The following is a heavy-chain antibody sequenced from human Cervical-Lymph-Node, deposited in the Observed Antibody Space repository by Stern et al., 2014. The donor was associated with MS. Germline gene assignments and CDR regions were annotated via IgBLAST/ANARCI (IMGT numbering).Heavy chain of an antibody. Sequence: VQLEESGPGLVKPSQTLSLTCTVSGGSISSDGDYWNWIRQLPGKGLEWIGYISYSGNTYNNPSLKSRVTISVDTSKNHFSLKLSSVTAADTAVYYCARDGPQVGAGSFDIWGRGTMVTVSS. V-gene: IGHV4-31*03. D-gene: IGHD1-26*01. CDR1: GGSISSDGDY. CDR3: ARDGPQVGAGSFDI. CDR2: ISYSGNT. J-gene: IGHJ3*02.